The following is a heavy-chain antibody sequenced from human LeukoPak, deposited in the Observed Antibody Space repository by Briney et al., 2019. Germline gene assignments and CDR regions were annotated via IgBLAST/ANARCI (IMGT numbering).Heavy chain of an antibody. D-gene: IGHD6-19*01. Sequence: ASVKVSCKASGYTFNNHYMYWVRQAPGQGLEWMGVINPSGGSASYAQKFQGRVTMTRDTSTRTVYMEVNSLRSEDTAVYYCARQGTYSSAIGMGYWGQGTLVTVSS. CDR2: INPSGGSA. J-gene: IGHJ4*02. V-gene: IGHV1-46*02. CDR3: ARQGTYSSAIGMGY. CDR1: GYTFNNHY.